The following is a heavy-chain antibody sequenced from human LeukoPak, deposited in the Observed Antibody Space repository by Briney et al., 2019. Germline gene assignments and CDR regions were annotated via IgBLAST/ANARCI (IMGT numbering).Heavy chain of an antibody. CDR2: INPNSGGT. V-gene: IGHV1-2*02. CDR1: GYTFTGYY. Sequence: ASVKVSCKASGYTFTGYYIHWVRQAPGQGLEWMGWINPNSGGTNYIQKFQGRVTMTRDTSISTAYMELSRLRSDDTAVYYCARSTTPNEIEYFEHWGQGTLVTVSS. D-gene: IGHD2/OR15-2a*01. J-gene: IGHJ1*01. CDR3: ARSTTPNEIEYFEH.